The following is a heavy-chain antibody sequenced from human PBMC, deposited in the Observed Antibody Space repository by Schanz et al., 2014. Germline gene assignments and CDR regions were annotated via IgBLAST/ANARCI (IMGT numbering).Heavy chain of an antibody. D-gene: IGHD3-16*02. J-gene: IGHJ3*01. V-gene: IGHV1-18*01. Sequence: QVQLVQSGSEVKKPGDSVKVSCETSGYSFTKYGINWVRQAPGQGLEWMGWISPYNGHTEYGKKFQCRFTMTTDTSTTTAYLELRSLTTDDTADVYCARGHHYDVETSYRSYDAFDFWGQGTKVTVSP. CDR1: GYSFTKYG. CDR2: ISPYNGHT. CDR3: ARGHHYDVETSYRSYDAFDF.